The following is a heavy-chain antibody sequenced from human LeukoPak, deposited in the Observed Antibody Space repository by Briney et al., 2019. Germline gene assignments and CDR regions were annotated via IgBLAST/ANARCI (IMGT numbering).Heavy chain of an antibody. D-gene: IGHD2-15*01. Sequence: GESLKISCKGSGYSFTSYWIGWVRQMPGKGLEWMGIIYPGDSDTRYSSSFQGQVTISADKSISTAYLQWSSLKASDTAMYYCARHRPIVVVGSGTGYYGMDVWGQGTTVTVSS. CDR1: GYSFTSYW. V-gene: IGHV5-51*01. CDR3: ARHRPIVVVGSGTGYYGMDV. CDR2: IYPGDSDT. J-gene: IGHJ6*02.